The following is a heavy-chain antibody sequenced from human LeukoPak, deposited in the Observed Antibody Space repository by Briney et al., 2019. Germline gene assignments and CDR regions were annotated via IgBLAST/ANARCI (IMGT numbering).Heavy chain of an antibody. CDR3: ARESGNAWLDY. D-gene: IGHD2-2*01. V-gene: IGHV1-69*04. Sequence: GASVKVSCKASGGTFSNYAISWVRQAPGQGLEWMGRIIPILSIANYAQKFQGRVTITADKSTSTAYMELSSLRSEDTAVYYCARESGNAWLDYWGQGTLVTISS. J-gene: IGHJ4*02. CDR2: IIPILSIA. CDR1: GGTFSNYA.